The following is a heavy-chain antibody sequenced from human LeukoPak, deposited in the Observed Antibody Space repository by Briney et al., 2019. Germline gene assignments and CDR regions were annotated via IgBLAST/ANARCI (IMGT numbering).Heavy chain of an antibody. CDR1: GGSISSYY. Sequence: SETLSLTCTVFGGSISSYYWSWIRQPPGKGLEWIGYIYYSGSTNYNPSLKSRVTISVDTSKNQFSLKLSSVTAADTAVYYCARGISLYYGSGSYRHFDYWGQGTLVTVSS. D-gene: IGHD3-10*01. CDR2: IYYSGST. V-gene: IGHV4-59*01. J-gene: IGHJ4*02. CDR3: ARGISLYYGSGSYRHFDY.